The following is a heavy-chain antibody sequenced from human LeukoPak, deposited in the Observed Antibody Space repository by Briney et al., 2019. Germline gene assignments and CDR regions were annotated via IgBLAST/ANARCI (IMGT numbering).Heavy chain of an antibody. CDR3: ARRLTQYDCFDP. CDR2: TYYRSTWYN. Sequence: QTLSLTCAISGDSVSSNSVTWNWIRQSPSRGLEWLGRTYYRSTWYNDYAVSVRGRITVNPDTSKNQFSLHLNSVTPEDTAVYYCARRLTQYDCFDPWGQGTLVTVSS. D-gene: IGHD2-2*01. CDR1: GDSVSSNSVT. V-gene: IGHV6-1*01. J-gene: IGHJ5*02.